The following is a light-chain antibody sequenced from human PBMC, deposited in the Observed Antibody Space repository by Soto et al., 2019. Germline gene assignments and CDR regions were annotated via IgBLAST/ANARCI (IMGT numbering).Light chain of an antibody. Sequence: QSVLTQPPSASGTPGQTIAISCSGGSSNIGSNTVNWYQQLPGTAPRLLIDSNTQRPSGVPYRFSGSKSGNSASLAISGLQSEYESYYYCAAWYDSLTGVVFGGGTKVTVL. V-gene: IGLV1-44*01. CDR2: SNT. CDR3: AAWYDSLTGVV. CDR1: SSNIGSNT. J-gene: IGLJ2*01.